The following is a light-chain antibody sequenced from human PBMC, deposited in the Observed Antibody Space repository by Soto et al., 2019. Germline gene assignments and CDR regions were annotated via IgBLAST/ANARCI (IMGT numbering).Light chain of an antibody. Sequence: QSVLTQPPSVSGAPGQRVTISCTGSSSNIGAGHDVHWYQHLPGTAPKLLIYGNSNRPSGVPDRFSGSKSGTSAPLAITGLQAEDEADYYCQSYDSSLSGSEVFGTGTKVTVL. CDR1: SSNIGAGHD. V-gene: IGLV1-40*01. CDR3: QSYDSSLSGSEV. J-gene: IGLJ1*01. CDR2: GNS.